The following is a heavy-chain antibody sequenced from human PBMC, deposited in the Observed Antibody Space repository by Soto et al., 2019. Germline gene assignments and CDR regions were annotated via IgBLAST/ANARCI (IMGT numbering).Heavy chain of an antibody. J-gene: IGHJ5*02. Sequence: QVQLVESGGGVVQPGRSLRLSCAASGFTFSSYGMHWVRQAPGKGLEWVAVIWYDGSNKYYADSVKGRFTISRDNSKNPLYRKMNSLRAGATAVYYGARGVRAVAGFRLYNWFAPWGKGTLVTVSS. D-gene: IGHD6-19*01. V-gene: IGHV3-33*01. CDR2: IWYDGSNK. CDR1: GFTFSSYG. CDR3: ARGVRAVAGFRLYNWFAP.